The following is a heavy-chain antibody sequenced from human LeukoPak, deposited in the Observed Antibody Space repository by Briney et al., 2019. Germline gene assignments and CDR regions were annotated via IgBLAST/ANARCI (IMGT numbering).Heavy chain of an antibody. CDR1: GFTFSSYW. Sequence: PGGSLRLSCAASGFTFSSYWLSWVRQAPGKGLEWVANIKQDGSEKYYVDSVKGRFTISRDNAKNSLYLQMNSLRAEDTAVYYCARDRDLLEFDPWGQGTLVTVSS. D-gene: IGHD5-24*01. CDR3: ARDRDLLEFDP. CDR2: IKQDGSEK. J-gene: IGHJ5*02. V-gene: IGHV3-7*01.